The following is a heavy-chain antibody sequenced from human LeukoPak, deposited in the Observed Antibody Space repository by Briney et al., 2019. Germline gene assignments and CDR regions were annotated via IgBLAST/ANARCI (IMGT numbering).Heavy chain of an antibody. D-gene: IGHD3-10*01. CDR1: RYTFTGYQ. CDR3: AREGRWESGYKFGSGTSALDF. CDR2: INPKSGDT. Sequence: ASVKVSCKASRYTFTGYQIHWVRQAPGEGLEWMGWINPKSGDTNYAQNFRDRVTVTRDSSVSTVYMELNSLRSDDTALYYCAREGRWESGYKFGSGTSALDFWGQGTLVSVSS. V-gene: IGHV1-2*02. J-gene: IGHJ4*02.